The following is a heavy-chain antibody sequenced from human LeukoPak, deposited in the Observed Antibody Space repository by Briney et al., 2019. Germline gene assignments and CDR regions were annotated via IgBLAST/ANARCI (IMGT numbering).Heavy chain of an antibody. CDR1: GFTFDDYA. CDR2: ISWNSGDI. J-gene: IGHJ4*02. V-gene: IGHV3-9*01. D-gene: IGHD1-26*01. Sequence: GGSLRLSCAASGFTFDDYAMHWVRQAPGKGLEWVSGISWNSGDIGYADSVKGRFTISRDNAKNSLYLQMNSLRGDDTAVYYCAKDVGKWESLHFFDYWGQGTLVTVSS. CDR3: AKDVGKWESLHFFDY.